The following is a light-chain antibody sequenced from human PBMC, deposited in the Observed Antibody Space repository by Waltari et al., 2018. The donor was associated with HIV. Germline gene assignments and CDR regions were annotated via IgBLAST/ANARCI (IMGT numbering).Light chain of an antibody. V-gene: IGLV2-8*01. Sequence: QSALTQPPSASGSPGQSVTISCTGTSSHAVGDTYVSWYQQHPGKAPKLIIYEVRKRPSGVPYRFSGSKSGNTASLTISGLQAEDEADYYCCTYAASNVIFGGGTKLTVL. CDR1: SSHAVGDTY. J-gene: IGLJ2*01. CDR3: CTYAASNVI. CDR2: EVR.